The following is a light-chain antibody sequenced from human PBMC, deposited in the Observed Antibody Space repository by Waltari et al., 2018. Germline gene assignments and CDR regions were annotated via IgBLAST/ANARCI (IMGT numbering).Light chain of an antibody. CDR3: QTWGSGIVT. V-gene: IGLV4-69*01. CDR2: LNSDGSH. CDR1: TGHSDFP. J-gene: IGLJ2*01. Sequence: PVLTQSPSPSASLGASVKLPCTLRTGHSDFPIPWHQQQPERGPRYLMKLNSDGSHTKGDEIPDRFSGSSSGAERYLTISSLQSEDEAAYYCQTWGSGIVTFGGGTQLTVL.